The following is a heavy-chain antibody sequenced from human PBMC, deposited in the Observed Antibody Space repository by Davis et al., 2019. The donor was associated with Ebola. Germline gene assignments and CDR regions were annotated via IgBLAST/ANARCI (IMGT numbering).Heavy chain of an antibody. D-gene: IGHD1-26*01. CDR1: GGPISSSSYY. Sequence: PSETLSLTCTVSGGPISSSSYYWGWIRQPPGKGLEWIGSIYYSGSTYYNPSLKSRVTISVDTSKNQFSLKLSSVTAADTAVYYCARGVGATGGLDYWGQGTLVTVSS. V-gene: IGHV4-39*01. J-gene: IGHJ4*02. CDR3: ARGVGATGGLDY. CDR2: IYYSGST.